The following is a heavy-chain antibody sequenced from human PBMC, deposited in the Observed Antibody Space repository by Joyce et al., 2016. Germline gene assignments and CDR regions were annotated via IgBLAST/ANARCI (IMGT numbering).Heavy chain of an antibody. CDR3: ARALGSGHPHPFDF. V-gene: IGHV4-4*02. D-gene: IGHD2-15*01. J-gene: IGHJ4*02. CDR2: IYHNGST. CDR1: GDSFNNNNW. Sequence: QVQLQSSGSGLVTPSGTPSLTCAVSGDSFNNNNWWSWVRQSPGKGLEWIGEIYHNGSTNNNPALKSRVTMSVDKSKSQFYLKMNSVTAADTALYFCARALGSGHPHPFDFWGQGTLVTVSS.